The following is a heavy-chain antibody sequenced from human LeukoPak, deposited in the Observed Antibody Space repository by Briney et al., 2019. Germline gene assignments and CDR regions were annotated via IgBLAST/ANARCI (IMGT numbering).Heavy chain of an antibody. D-gene: IGHD3-3*01. CDR2: INPNSGGT. CDR1: GYTFTGYY. J-gene: IGHJ4*02. Sequence: ASVKVSCKASGYTFTGYYMHWVRQTPGQGLEWMGWINPNSGGTNYAQKFQGRVTMTRDTSISTAYMELSRLRSDDTAVYYCARTWGFWSGYYDYWGQGTLVTVSS. CDR3: ARTWGFWSGYYDY. V-gene: IGHV1-2*02.